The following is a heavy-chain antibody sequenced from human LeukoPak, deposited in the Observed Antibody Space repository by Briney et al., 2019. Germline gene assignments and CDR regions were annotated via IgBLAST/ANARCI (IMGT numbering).Heavy chain of an antibody. Sequence: GGSLRLSCATSGFTFNKYWLTWVRQPPGKGLEWVANINQDDSQIYYLESVEGRFTITRDNAKNSLHLQMNSLRAEDTAIYYCARGYYYSGTSYLSFFDYWGQGTLVTVSS. CDR3: ARGYYYSGTSYLSFFDY. CDR2: INQDDSQI. V-gene: IGHV3-7*01. CDR1: GFTFNKYW. J-gene: IGHJ4*02. D-gene: IGHD3-10*01.